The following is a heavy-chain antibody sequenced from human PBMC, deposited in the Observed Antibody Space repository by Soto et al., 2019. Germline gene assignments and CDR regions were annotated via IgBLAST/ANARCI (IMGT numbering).Heavy chain of an antibody. D-gene: IGHD2-21*02. CDR1: GGTFSSYA. CDR3: ASGDPNIVVVTADYYYGMDV. Sequence: SVEVSCKASGGTFSSYAISWVRQAPGQGLEWMGGIIPIFGTANYAQKFQGRVTITADESTSTAYMELSSLRSEDTAVYYCASGDPNIVVVTADYYYGMDVWGQGTTVTVSS. V-gene: IGHV1-69*13. CDR2: IIPIFGTA. J-gene: IGHJ6*02.